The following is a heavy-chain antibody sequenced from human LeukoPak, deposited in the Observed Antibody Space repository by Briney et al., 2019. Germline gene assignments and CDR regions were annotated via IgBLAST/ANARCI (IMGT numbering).Heavy chain of an antibody. V-gene: IGHV1-18*01. CDR3: ARVQVLVVQAAINY. D-gene: IGHD2-2*01. CDR1: GYTFTTYG. Sequence: ASVKVSCRASGYTFTTYGITWVRQAPGQGLEWLGWISTYNGKTNYAQKFQGGVTMTTVTSTSTAYMELRTLRSDDTTVYFCARVQVLVVQAAINYWGQGTLVTVSS. J-gene: IGHJ4*02. CDR2: ISTYNGKT.